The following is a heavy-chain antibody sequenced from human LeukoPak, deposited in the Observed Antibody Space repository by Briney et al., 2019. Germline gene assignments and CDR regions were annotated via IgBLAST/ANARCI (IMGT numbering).Heavy chain of an antibody. CDR2: IYSSGST. D-gene: IGHD3-9*01. V-gene: IGHV4-61*10. CDR3: ARAPPYYDILTGYYTLDAFDI. Sequence: SETLSLTCTVSGGSISSGSYCWSWIRQPAGKGLEWIGHIYSSGSTNYNPSLKSRVTISVDTSKNQFSLKLSSVTAADTAVYYCARAPPYYDILTGYYTLDAFDIWGQGTMVTVSS. J-gene: IGHJ3*02. CDR1: GGSISSGSYC.